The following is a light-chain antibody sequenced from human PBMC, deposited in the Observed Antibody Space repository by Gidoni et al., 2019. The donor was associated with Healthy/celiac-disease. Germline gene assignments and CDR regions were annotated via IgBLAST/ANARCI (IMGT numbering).Light chain of an antibody. J-gene: IGKJ2*01. V-gene: IGKV1-39*01. CDR3: HQSYSIPPYT. CDR2: AAS. CDR1: QSISSY. Sequence: DIQMNQSQSSLSASVGARVTITCRASQSISSYLNWYQQKPGKAHKLLIYAASSLQSWVPSRFSGIASGIDFTLTISSLQPEDFATYYCHQSYSIPPYTFGQGTKLEIK.